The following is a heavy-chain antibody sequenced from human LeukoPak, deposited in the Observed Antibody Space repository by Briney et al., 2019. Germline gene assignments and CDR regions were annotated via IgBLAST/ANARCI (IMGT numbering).Heavy chain of an antibody. Sequence: PSETLSFTCTVSGGFISSYYWSWIREPPGKGLEWIGYIYYSGSTTQNPSLKSRVTTSVDTSKNQFSLKLSSLTAADTAVYYCARGGSGWFGFDYWGQGTLVTVSS. CDR3: ARGGSGWFGFDY. CDR1: GGFISSYY. V-gene: IGHV4-59*01. D-gene: IGHD6-19*01. CDR2: IYYSGST. J-gene: IGHJ4*02.